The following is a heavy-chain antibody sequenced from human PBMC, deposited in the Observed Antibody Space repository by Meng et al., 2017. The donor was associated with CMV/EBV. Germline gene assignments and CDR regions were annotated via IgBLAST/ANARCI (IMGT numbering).Heavy chain of an antibody. CDR1: GGSFSSYY. Sequence: SETLSLTCTVYGGSFSSYYWNWIRQPPGKGLEWIGEFTHRGNTNYNPSLKSRVTISLNTSKNQFSLELTSVTAADTAVYYCARVLPAALYAFDIWGQGTMVTVSS. J-gene: IGHJ3*02. D-gene: IGHD2-2*01. CDR3: ARVLPAALYAFDI. V-gene: IGHV4-34*01. CDR2: FTHRGNT.